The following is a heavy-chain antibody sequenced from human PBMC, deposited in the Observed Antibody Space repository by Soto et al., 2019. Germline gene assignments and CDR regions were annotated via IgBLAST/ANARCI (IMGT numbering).Heavy chain of an antibody. D-gene: IGHD6-13*01. Sequence: GGSLRLSCAASGFTFSSYGMHWVRQAPGKGLEWVAVIWYDGSNKYYADSVKGRFTISRDNSKNTLYLQMNSLRAEDTAVYYCARAAGGRLSSSWGFDYWGQGTLVTVSS. CDR1: GFTFSSYG. J-gene: IGHJ4*02. CDR3: ARAAGGRLSSSWGFDY. CDR2: IWYDGSNK. V-gene: IGHV3-33*01.